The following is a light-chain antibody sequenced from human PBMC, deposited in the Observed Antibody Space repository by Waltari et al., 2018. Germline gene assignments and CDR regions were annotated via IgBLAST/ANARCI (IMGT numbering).Light chain of an antibody. Sequence: EIVMTQSPATLSVSPGDTASPSCSASQSVSSNLAWYQQKPGQAPRLLIYGAYTRATGIPARFSGSGSGTEFTLTISSLQSEDFAVYYCQQYNNWPPYTFGQGTKLEIK. CDR1: QSVSSN. CDR2: GAY. V-gene: IGKV3-15*01. J-gene: IGKJ2*01. CDR3: QQYNNWPPYT.